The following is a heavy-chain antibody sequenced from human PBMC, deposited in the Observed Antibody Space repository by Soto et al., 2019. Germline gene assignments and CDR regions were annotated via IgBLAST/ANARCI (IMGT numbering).Heavy chain of an antibody. V-gene: IGHV1-18*04. CDR3: AREGHSSFRHNGGWFDP. CDR1: GYSFTSYD. D-gene: IGHD1-1*01. Sequence: ASVKVSCKTSGYSFTSYDVVWVRQAPGQGLEWVGWISPYNRNTHSAQNFQGRVTMTTDTSTSTVYMDLRSLRSDDTAVYYCAREGHSSFRHNGGWFDPWGLGTLVTVSS. CDR2: ISPYNRNT. J-gene: IGHJ5*02.